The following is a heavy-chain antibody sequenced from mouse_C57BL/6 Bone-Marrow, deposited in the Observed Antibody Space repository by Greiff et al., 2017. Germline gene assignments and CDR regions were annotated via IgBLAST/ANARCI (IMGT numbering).Heavy chain of an antibody. V-gene: IGHV1-69*01. CDR1: GYTFTSYW. Sequence: VQLKQPGAELVMPGASVKLSCKASGYTFTSYWMHWVKQRPGQGLEWIGEIDPSDSYTNYNQKFKGKSTLTVDKSSSTAYMQLSSLTSEDSAVYYCAITTVVHYYAMDYWGQGTSVTVSS. CDR2: IDPSDSYT. CDR3: AITTVVHYYAMDY. J-gene: IGHJ4*01. D-gene: IGHD1-1*01.